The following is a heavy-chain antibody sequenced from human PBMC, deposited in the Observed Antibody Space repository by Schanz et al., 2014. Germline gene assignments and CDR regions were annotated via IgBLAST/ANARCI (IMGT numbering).Heavy chain of an antibody. D-gene: IGHD7-27*01. Sequence: VQLVESGGGVVQPGRSLRLSCAASAFTFSSYAMHWVRQAPGKGLEWLSYISRDGTTSYYADSVKGRFTISRDNAKNSLYLEMTSLRGEDTAVYYCARENLNWEAFDIWGQGTVVTVSS. V-gene: IGHV3-48*04. CDR3: ARENLNWEAFDI. CDR1: AFTFSSYA. CDR2: ISRDGTTS. J-gene: IGHJ3*02.